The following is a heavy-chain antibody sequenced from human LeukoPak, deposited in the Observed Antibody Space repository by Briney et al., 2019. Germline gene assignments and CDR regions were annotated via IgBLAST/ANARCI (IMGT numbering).Heavy chain of an antibody. J-gene: IGHJ4*02. Sequence: GGSLRLSCAASGFTFSRNAIHWVRQGPGKGLEWVSYIAHHGSNKYYADSVKGRFTISRDNSKRTLYLQMNSLRADDTAVYYCAKDGSWSCTDWGQGTLVTVFS. CDR2: IAHHGSNK. V-gene: IGHV3-30*02. CDR3: AKDGSWSCTD. CDR1: GFTFSRNA. D-gene: IGHD2-8*02.